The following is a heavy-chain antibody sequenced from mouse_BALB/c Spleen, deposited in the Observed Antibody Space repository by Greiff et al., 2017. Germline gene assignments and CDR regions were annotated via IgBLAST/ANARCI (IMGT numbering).Heavy chain of an antibody. CDR3: ARDFFITPSFDY. CDR1: GFTFSSYG. CDR2: INSNGGST. D-gene: IGHD1-1*01. J-gene: IGHJ2*01. Sequence: DVKLVESGGGLVQPGGSLKLSCAASGFTFSSYGMSWVRQTPDKRLELVATINSNGGSTYYPDSVKGRFTISRDNAKNTLYLQMSSLKSEDTAMYYCARDFFITPSFDYWGQGTTLTGSS. V-gene: IGHV5-6-3*01.